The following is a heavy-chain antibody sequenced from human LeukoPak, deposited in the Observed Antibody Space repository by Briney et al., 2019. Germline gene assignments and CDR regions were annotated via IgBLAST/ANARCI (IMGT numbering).Heavy chain of an antibody. CDR2: VHYSGST. Sequence: SETLSLTCTVSGGSISSYYWSWIRQPPGKGLEWIGYVHYSGSTNYNPSLKSRVTISVDTSKNQFSLKLSSVTAADTAVYYCARGRSSMVRGYYYYYMDVWGKGTTVTISS. CDR3: ARGRSSMVRGYYYYYMDV. J-gene: IGHJ6*03. V-gene: IGHV4-59*01. CDR1: GGSISSYY. D-gene: IGHD3-10*01.